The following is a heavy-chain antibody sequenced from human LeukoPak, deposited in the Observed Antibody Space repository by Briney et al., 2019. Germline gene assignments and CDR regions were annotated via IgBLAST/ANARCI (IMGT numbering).Heavy chain of an antibody. V-gene: IGHV3-21*01. Sequence: GGSLRLSCEGSGFSSSAHTMNWVRQAPGKGLEWVSSNDSTSTYIYYADSMKGRFSISRDNAKNSLYLQMSSLRAEDTAVYYCAREGQGAWYWFDLWGQGTLVTVSS. J-gene: IGHJ5*02. CDR3: AREGQGAWYWFDL. CDR2: NDSTSTYI. D-gene: IGHD6-19*01. CDR1: GFSSSAHT.